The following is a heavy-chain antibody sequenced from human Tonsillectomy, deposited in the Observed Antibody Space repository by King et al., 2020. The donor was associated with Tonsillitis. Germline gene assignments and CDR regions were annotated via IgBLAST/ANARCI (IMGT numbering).Heavy chain of an antibody. CDR3: ARDDEQMATLPDY. D-gene: IGHD5-24*01. Sequence: QLVQSGAEVKKPGASVKLSSKTSGYTFTSFGISWVRRAPGQGLEWMAWISVYNGNTNYAQKFQGRVTMTTDTSTSTTYMELRSLRSDDTAIYYCARDDEQMATLPDYWGQGTLVTVSS. J-gene: IGHJ4*02. CDR1: GYTFTSFG. V-gene: IGHV1-18*04. CDR2: ISVYNGNT.